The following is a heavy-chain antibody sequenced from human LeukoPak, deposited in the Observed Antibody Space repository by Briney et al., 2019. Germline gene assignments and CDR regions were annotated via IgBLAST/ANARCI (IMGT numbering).Heavy chain of an antibody. CDR2: MNPNSGNT. Sequence: ASVMVSCKASGYTFTSYDINWVRQATGQGLEWMGWMNPNSGNTGYAQKFQGRVTITRNTSISTAYMELSSLRSEDTAVYYCARESYDILTGYYRTTNWFDPWGQGTLVTVSS. D-gene: IGHD3-9*01. J-gene: IGHJ5*02. CDR1: GYTFTSYD. V-gene: IGHV1-8*03. CDR3: ARESYDILTGYYRTTNWFDP.